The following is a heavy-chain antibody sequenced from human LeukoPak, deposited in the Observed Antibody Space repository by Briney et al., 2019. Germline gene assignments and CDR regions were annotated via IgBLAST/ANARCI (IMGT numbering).Heavy chain of an antibody. CDR2: ISADHAT. J-gene: IGHJ4*02. V-gene: IGHV3-23*01. CDR1: GFTFSHYP. CDR3: AKDTEGVRGNFLFEY. D-gene: IGHD2-8*01. Sequence: GGSLRLSCAASGFTFSHYPMSWVRQAPGKGLEWVAAISADHATYDADSMKGRFTISRDNPKNTLYLQMNGLRAEDTAVYYCAKDTEGVRGNFLFEYWGQGTLVTVSS.